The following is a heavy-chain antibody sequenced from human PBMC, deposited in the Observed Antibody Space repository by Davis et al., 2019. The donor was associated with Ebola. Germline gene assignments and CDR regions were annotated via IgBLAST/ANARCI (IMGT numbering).Heavy chain of an antibody. J-gene: IGHJ4*02. CDR3: ARAQILWFGELLYHPSTEFDY. CDR1: GFTFSSYG. Sequence: GGSLRLSCAASGFTFSSYGMHWVRQAPGKGLEWVAVIWYDGSNKYYADSVKGRFTISRDNAKNSLYLQMNSLRDEDTAVYYCARAQILWFGELLYHPSTEFDYWGQGTLVTVSS. CDR2: IWYDGSNK. D-gene: IGHD3-10*01. V-gene: IGHV3-33*01.